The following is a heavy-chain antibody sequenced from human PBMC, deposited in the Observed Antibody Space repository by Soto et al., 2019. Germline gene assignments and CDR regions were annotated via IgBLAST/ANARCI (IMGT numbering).Heavy chain of an antibody. CDR1: GYTFTRYT. V-gene: IGHV1-3*01. CDR3: ARGSATCQLDP. J-gene: IGHJ5*02. CDR2: INHDTGNT. Sequence: GASVKVSSKASGYTFTRYTMNCVRQAPGQSLEWMGSINHDTGNTKSSQKFQDRVIITRDTSASTAYMDLSSLRSEDTAVYYCARGSATCQLDPWGQGTLVTVSS. D-gene: IGHD2-15*01.